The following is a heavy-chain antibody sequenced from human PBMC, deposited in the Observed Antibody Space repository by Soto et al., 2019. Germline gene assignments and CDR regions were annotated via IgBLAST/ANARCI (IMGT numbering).Heavy chain of an antibody. CDR2: ISSSGSTI. CDR1: GFTFSSYE. V-gene: IGHV3-48*03. Sequence: VGSLRLSCAASGFTFSSYEMNWVRQAPGKGLEWVSYISSSGSTIYYADSVKGRFTISRDNAKNSLYLQMNSLRAEDTAVYYCARDIGYGYGPEVYGMDVWGQGTTVTVSS. CDR3: ARDIGYGYGPEVYGMDV. D-gene: IGHD5-18*01. J-gene: IGHJ6*02.